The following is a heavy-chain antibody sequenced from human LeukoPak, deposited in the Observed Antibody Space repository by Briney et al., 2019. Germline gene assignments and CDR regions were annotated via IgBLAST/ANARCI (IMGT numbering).Heavy chain of an antibody. D-gene: IGHD6-19*01. CDR2: IYYSGDT. CDR3: ARYEGQRLALDY. V-gene: IGHV4-39*01. CDR1: GGSISSSSYY. J-gene: IGHJ4*02. Sequence: SETLSLTCTVSGGSISSSSYYWGWIRQPPGKGLEWIGSIYYSGDTYYNPSLKSRVTISVDTSKKKFSLKLSSVTAADTAVYYCARYEGQRLALDYWGQGTLVTVSS.